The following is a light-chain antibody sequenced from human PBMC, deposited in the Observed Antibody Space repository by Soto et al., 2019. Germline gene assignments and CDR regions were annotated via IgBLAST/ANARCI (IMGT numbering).Light chain of an antibody. CDR2: EVT. Sequence: QSVLTQPASVSGSPGQSITISCTGTSSDVGGYNHVSWYQQDPGKAPQLMIYEVTNRPSGVSNRFSGSKSGNTASLTISGLEAEDEADYYCSSYTSSSTWVFGGGTKVTVL. CDR3: SSYTSSSTWV. V-gene: IGLV2-14*01. J-gene: IGLJ3*02. CDR1: SSDVGGYNH.